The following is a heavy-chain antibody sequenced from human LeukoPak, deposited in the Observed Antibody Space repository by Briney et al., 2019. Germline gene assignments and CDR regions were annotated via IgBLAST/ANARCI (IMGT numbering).Heavy chain of an antibody. Sequence: PSETLSLTCAVYGGSFSDYYWSWIRQPPGKGLEWIGEINHSGSTNYNPSLKSRVTISVDTSKNQFSLKLSSVTAADTAVYYCARRLRRSIDYWGQGTLVTVSS. D-gene: IGHD4-17*01. V-gene: IGHV4-34*01. CDR2: INHSGST. J-gene: IGHJ4*02. CDR3: ARRLRRSIDY. CDR1: GGSFSDYY.